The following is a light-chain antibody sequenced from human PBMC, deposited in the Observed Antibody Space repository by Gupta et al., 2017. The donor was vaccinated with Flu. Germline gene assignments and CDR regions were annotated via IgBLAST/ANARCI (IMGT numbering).Light chain of an antibody. CDR1: TLSKQY. CDR2: KDY. J-gene: IGLJ1*01. CDR3: QSADDSGSYV. Sequence: SDDLTQPPSVSVSPGQTAKVTCSGETLSKQYTNWYQQKAGQAPEMVIFKDYERPSGVSGRFSGSMLGTIVTLTITDVQAEDEADYYCQSADDSGSYVFGPGT. V-gene: IGLV3-25*02.